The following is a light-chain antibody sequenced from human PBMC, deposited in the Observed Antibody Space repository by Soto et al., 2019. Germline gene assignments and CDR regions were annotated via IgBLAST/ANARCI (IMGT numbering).Light chain of an antibody. CDR3: NSYTTSSTYV. CDR1: SSDVGSYNR. CDR2: DVT. V-gene: IGLV2-18*02. Sequence: QSALTQPASVSGSPGQSITIACTGTSSDVGSYNRVSWYQQAPGTAPKLIIHDVTNRPSGVPDRFSGSKSGNTASLTISGLQTEDEADYYCNSYTTSSTYVFGTGTKVTVL. J-gene: IGLJ1*01.